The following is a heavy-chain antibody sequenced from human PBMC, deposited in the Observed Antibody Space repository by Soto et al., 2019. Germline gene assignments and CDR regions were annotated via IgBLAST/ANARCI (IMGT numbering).Heavy chain of an antibody. CDR3: ARGQISGTRADFDY. CDR2: INHSGST. CDR1: GGSFSGYY. J-gene: IGHJ4*02. D-gene: IGHD1-1*01. V-gene: IGHV4-34*01. Sequence: QVQLQQWGAGLLKPSETLSLTCAVYGGSFSGYYWSWIRQPPGKGLEWIGEINHSGSTNYNPSLKSRVTISVDTSKNQFSRKLSSGTAADTAVYYCARGQISGTRADFDYWGQGTLVTVSS.